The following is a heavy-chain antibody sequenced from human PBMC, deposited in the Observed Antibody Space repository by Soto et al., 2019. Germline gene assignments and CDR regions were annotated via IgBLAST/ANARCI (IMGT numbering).Heavy chain of an antibody. CDR1: GASITNFY. CDR3: AKGGAYYFDS. J-gene: IGHJ4*02. CDR2: IYTRGST. V-gene: IGHV4-4*07. D-gene: IGHD3-16*01. Sequence: VSGASITNFYWSWIRQSARKGLEWIGRIYTRGSTDYNPSLKSRVTMSIDTSKNQLSLTLSSVTAADTAVYYCAKGGAYYFDSWGQGILVTVSS.